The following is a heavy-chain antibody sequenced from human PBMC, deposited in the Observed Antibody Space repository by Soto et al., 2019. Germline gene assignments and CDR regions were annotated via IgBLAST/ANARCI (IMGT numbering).Heavy chain of an antibody. CDR2: ITGYNGNT. J-gene: IGHJ4*02. V-gene: IGHV1-18*04. CDR1: GYPFTNYG. D-gene: IGHD6-19*01. Sequence: GPEVKKPGASVKVSCKASGYPFTNYGITWVRQAPGQGLELMGWITGYNGNTNYPQRLQGRVTMTTDTSTSTIYMELRSLRSDDTAIYYCARHREGSAWHSFDYWGQGTLVTVSS. CDR3: ARHREGSAWHSFDY.